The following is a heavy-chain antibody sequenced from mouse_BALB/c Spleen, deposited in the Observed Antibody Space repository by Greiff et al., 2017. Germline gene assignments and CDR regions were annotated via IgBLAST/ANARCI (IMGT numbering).Heavy chain of an antibody. CDR2: ISSGGGST. J-gene: IGHJ2*01. CDR3: ARHGRLSWFAD. V-gene: IGHV5-12-1*01. CDR1: GFAFSSYD. Sequence: EVQLVESGGGLVKPGGSLKLSCAASGFAFSSYDMSWVRQTPEKRLEWVAYISSGGGSTYYPDTVKGRFTISRDNAKNTLYLQMSSLKSEDTAMYYCARHGRLSWFADWGQGTTLTVSS. D-gene: IGHD1-2*01.